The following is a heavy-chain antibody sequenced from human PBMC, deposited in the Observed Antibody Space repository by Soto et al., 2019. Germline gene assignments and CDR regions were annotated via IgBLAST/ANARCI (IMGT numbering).Heavy chain of an antibody. Sequence: GGSLRLSCSASGFTFSSYAMHWVRQAPGKGLEYVSGVRGNGDPPFYADSVKGRFTISRDNSKNTLYLQMSSLSADDTAVYYCVKSRGGNNLDFFDWGQGALVTVSS. CDR3: VKSRGGNNLDFFD. CDR1: GFTFSSYA. V-gene: IGHV3-64D*06. J-gene: IGHJ4*02. D-gene: IGHD5-12*01. CDR2: VRGNGDPP.